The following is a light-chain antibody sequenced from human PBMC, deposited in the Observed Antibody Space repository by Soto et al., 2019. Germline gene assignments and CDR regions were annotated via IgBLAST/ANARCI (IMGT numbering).Light chain of an antibody. J-gene: IGKJ1*01. V-gene: IGKV3-15*01. CDR1: RSVSSN. CDR2: GAS. CDR3: QQYNNWPQT. Sequence: EIVMTQSPAPLSVSPGERATLSCRASRSVSSNLAWYQQKPGQAPRLLIYGASTRATGIPARFSGSGSGTEFTLTISSLQSEDFAVYYCQQYNNWPQTFGQGTKVEIK.